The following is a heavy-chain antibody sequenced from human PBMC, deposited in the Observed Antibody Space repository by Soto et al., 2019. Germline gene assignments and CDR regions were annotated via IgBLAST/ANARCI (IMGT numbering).Heavy chain of an antibody. J-gene: IGHJ5*02. CDR2: MNPNFGKT. D-gene: IGHD6-19*01. CDR3: ARDLVAGTIWFDP. CDR1: GGTFSSYA. Sequence: GASVKVSCKASGGTFSSYAISWVRQAPGQGLEWMGWMNPNFGKTNYAQKFQGRVTITADTSTSTAYMELRSLRSDDTAVYYCARDLVAGTIWFDPWGQGTLVTVSS. V-gene: IGHV1-69*06.